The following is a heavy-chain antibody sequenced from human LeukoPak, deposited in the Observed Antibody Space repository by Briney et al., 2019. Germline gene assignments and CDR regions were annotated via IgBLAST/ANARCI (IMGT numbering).Heavy chain of an antibody. CDR1: GFTFSGYA. J-gene: IGHJ4*02. CDR3: AKNRGQQLSPLDY. V-gene: IGHV3-23*01. CDR2: ISGSGGST. D-gene: IGHD6-13*01. Sequence: SGGSLRLSCGASGFTFSGYAMSWVRQAPGKGLEWVSVISGSGGSTNYADSVKGRFTISRDNSKNTLYLQMNSLRAEDTAVYYCAKNRGQQLSPLDYWGQGTLVTVSS.